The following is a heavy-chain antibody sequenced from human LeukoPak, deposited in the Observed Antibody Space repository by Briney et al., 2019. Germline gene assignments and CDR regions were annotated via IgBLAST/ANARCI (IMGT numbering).Heavy chain of an antibody. CDR3: AKDRHYYDSSLRTSTPD. J-gene: IGHJ4*02. CDR1: GFTFSGYA. V-gene: IGHV3-23*01. Sequence: GGSLRLSCAASGFTFSGYAMSWVRQAPGKGLEWVSAISGSGGSTYYADSVKGRFTISRDNSKNTLYLQMNSLRAEDTAVYYCAKDRHYYDSSLRTSTPDWGQGTLVTVSS. CDR2: ISGSGGST. D-gene: IGHD3-22*01.